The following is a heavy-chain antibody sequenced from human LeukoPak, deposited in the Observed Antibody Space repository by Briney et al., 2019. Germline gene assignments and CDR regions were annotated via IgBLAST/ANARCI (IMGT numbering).Heavy chain of an antibody. Sequence: ASVKVSCKASGYTFTGYYMHWVRQAPGQGLEWMGWINPNSGGTNYAQKFQGRVTMTRDTSISTAYMELSRLRSDDTAVYYCARVGPADYYGWWGIDPWGQGTLVTVSS. CDR1: GYTFTGYY. CDR3: ARVGPADYYGWWGIDP. V-gene: IGHV1-2*02. CDR2: INPNSGGT. D-gene: IGHD3-10*01. J-gene: IGHJ5*02.